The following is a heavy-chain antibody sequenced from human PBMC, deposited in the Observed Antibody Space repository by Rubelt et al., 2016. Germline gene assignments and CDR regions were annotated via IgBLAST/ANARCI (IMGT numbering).Heavy chain of an antibody. Sequence: QVQLVQSGAEVKKPGASVKVSCKVSGYTLTELSMHWVRQAPGKGLEWMGGFDPEDGETIYAQKIQGRVTMTEATATDMAYMGLSSLRSEDTAVYYCATGHSYVPYFDYWGQGTLVTVAS. V-gene: IGHV1-24*01. CDR1: GYTLTELS. CDR3: ATGHSYVPYFDY. D-gene: IGHD5-18*01. J-gene: IGHJ4*02. CDR2: FDPEDGET.